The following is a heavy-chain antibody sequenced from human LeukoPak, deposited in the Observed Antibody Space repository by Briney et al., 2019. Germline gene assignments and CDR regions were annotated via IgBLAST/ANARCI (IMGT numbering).Heavy chain of an antibody. Sequence: SETLSLTCAVYGGSFSGYYWSWIRQPPGKGLEWIGEINHSGSTNYNPSLKSRVTISVDTSKNQYSLKLSSVTAADTAVYYCARGSDYYYYGMDVWGQGTTVTVSS. CDR2: INHSGST. CDR3: ARGSDYYYYGMDV. CDR1: GGSFSGYY. J-gene: IGHJ6*02. V-gene: IGHV4-34*01.